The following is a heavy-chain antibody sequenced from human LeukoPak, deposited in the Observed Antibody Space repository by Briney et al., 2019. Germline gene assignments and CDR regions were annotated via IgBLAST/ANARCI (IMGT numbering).Heavy chain of an antibody. CDR1: GGSFSGYY. D-gene: IGHD1-26*01. J-gene: IGHJ4*02. CDR2: INHSGST. V-gene: IGHV4-34*01. Sequence: PSETLSLTCAVYGGSFSGYYWSWIRQPPGKGLEWIGEINHSGSTNYNPSLKSRVTISVDTSKNQFSLKLSSVTAADTAVYYCAREWYSGSYSDYWGQGTLVTVSS. CDR3: AREWYSGSYSDY.